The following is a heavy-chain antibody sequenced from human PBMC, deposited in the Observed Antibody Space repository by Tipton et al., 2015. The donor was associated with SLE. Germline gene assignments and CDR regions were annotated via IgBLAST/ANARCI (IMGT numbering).Heavy chain of an antibody. V-gene: IGHV3-53*04. Sequence: AVSGFTVSSSYMSWVRQAPGKGLEWVSIIYSGGSTYYADSVKGRFTISRNNSKNTVYLQMNSLRAEDTAVYYCARGVTTQSFDYWGQGTLVTVSS. CDR2: IYSGGST. J-gene: IGHJ4*02. CDR1: GFTVSSSY. D-gene: IGHD4-17*01. CDR3: ARGVTTQSFDY.